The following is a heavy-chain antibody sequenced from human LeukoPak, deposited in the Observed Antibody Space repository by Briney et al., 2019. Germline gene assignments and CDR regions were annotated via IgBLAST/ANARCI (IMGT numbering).Heavy chain of an antibody. CDR3: ARLTARFYDF. D-gene: IGHD3-3*01. CDR1: GGSISSGSYY. Sequence: SETLSLTCTVSGGSISSGSYYWSWVRQPAGKGLEWIGRIYTSGSTNYNPSLKSRVTISVDTSKNQFSLKLSSVTAADTAVYYCARLTARFYDFWSQGTLVTVSS. J-gene: IGHJ4*02. CDR2: IYTSGST. V-gene: IGHV4-61*02.